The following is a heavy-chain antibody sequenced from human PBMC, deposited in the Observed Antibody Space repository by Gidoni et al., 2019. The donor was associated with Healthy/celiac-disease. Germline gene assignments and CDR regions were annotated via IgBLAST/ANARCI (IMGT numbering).Heavy chain of an antibody. CDR3: ARVRTYCSSTSGDRRGFDP. V-gene: IGHV1-3*01. D-gene: IGHD2-2*02. Sequence: QSGAEVKKPGASVKVSCKASGYTFTSYAMHWVRQAPGQRLEWMGWINAGNGNTKYSQKFQGRVTITRDTSASTAYMELSSLRSEDTAVYYCARVRTYCSSTSGDRRGFDPWGQGTLVTVSS. CDR2: INAGNGNT. CDR1: GYTFTSYA. J-gene: IGHJ5*02.